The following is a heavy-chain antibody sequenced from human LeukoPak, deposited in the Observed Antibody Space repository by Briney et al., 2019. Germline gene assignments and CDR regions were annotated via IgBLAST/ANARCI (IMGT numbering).Heavy chain of an antibody. Sequence: ASVKVSCKASGYTFTSYGISWVRQAPGQGLEWMGWISAYNGNTNYAQKLQGRVTMTTDTSTSTAYMELSSLRSEDTAVYYCASMKYYYDSSNFDYWGQGTLVTVSS. CDR1: GYTFTSYG. CDR3: ASMKYYYDSSNFDY. V-gene: IGHV1-18*01. J-gene: IGHJ4*02. CDR2: ISAYNGNT. D-gene: IGHD3-22*01.